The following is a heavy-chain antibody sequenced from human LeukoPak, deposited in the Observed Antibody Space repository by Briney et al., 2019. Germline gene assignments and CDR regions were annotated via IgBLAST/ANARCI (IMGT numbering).Heavy chain of an antibody. Sequence: SETLSLTCAVYGGSFSGYYWSWIRQPPGKGLEWIGYIYYSGNTNYNPSLKSRVTISVDTSKNQFSLKLSSVTAADTAVYFCARGLSVRGVISHDYWGQGTLVTVSS. CDR3: ARGLSVRGVISHDY. CDR2: IYYSGNT. J-gene: IGHJ4*02. D-gene: IGHD3-10*01. CDR1: GGSFSGYY. V-gene: IGHV4-59*01.